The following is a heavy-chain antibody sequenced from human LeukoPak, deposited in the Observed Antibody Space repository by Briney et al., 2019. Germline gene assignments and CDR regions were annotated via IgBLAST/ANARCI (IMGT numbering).Heavy chain of an antibody. D-gene: IGHD6-19*01. CDR2: ISSSGTTI. V-gene: IGHV3-11*01. Sequence: GGSLRLSCAASGFTFSDYYMSWIRQAPGKGLEWVSYISSSGTTIYYADSVKGRFTISRDNAKNSLFLQMNSLRAEDTAVYYCAKGIAVADLFDYWGQGTLVTVSS. J-gene: IGHJ4*02. CDR1: GFTFSDYY. CDR3: AKGIAVADLFDY.